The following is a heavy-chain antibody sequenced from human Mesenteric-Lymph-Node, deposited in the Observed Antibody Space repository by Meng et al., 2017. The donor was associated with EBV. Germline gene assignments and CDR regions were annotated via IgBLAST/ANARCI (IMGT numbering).Heavy chain of an antibody. V-gene: IGHV4-39*07. D-gene: IGHD2-15*01. Sequence: QLQLQERGPGLVKLSETLSLTCTVSDGSISGNSYFWGWIRQPPGKGLEWIGNIYYSGSTYYNPSLKSRVTISVDTSKNQFSLRLNSVTAADTAVYYCARGVQVAWRFDPWGQGTLVTVSS. CDR2: IYYSGST. CDR1: DGSISGNSYF. J-gene: IGHJ5*02. CDR3: ARGVQVAWRFDP.